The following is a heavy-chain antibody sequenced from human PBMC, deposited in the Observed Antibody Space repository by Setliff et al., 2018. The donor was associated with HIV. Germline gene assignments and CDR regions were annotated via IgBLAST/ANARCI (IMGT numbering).Heavy chain of an antibody. CDR2: MNPNSGNT. Sequence: ASVKVSCKASGYTFSSYDINWVRQATGQGLEWMGWMNPNSGNTGYAQKFQGRVTMTRDTSISTAYMELNNLKFEDTAVYYCERDFEGMSTIDGFEDWGQGTLVTVSS. CDR3: ERDFEGMSTIDGFED. D-gene: IGHD1-1*01. CDR1: GYTFSSYD. J-gene: IGHJ5*01. V-gene: IGHV1-8*02.